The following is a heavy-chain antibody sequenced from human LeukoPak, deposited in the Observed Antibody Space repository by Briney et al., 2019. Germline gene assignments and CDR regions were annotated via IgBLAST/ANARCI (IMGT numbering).Heavy chain of an antibody. V-gene: IGHV3-30*02. CDR3: AKTGFQWGDYYYYMDV. CDR1: GFTFSDYG. Sequence: QAGGSLRLSCAASGFTFSDYGMHWVRQAPGKGLEWVAFIRYDETTKFYADSVEGRFIISRDNSKNTLYLQMTSLRVEDTAVYSCAKTGFQWGDYYYYMDVWGRGTTVTVSS. D-gene: IGHD1-14*01. CDR2: IRYDETTK. J-gene: IGHJ6*03.